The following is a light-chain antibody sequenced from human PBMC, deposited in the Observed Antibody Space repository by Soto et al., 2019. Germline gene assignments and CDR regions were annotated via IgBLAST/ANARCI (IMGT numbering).Light chain of an antibody. V-gene: IGKV3-11*01. J-gene: IGKJ2*01. CDR1: QSVSSY. Sequence: EIVLTQSPATLSLSPGESATLSCRASQSVSSYLAWYQQKPGQAPRRLIYDASNRANGIPARFSGSGSGTDFTLTISSLEPEDFVVYYCQQRSNWPYPFGEGTKLEMK. CDR2: DAS. CDR3: QQRSNWPYP.